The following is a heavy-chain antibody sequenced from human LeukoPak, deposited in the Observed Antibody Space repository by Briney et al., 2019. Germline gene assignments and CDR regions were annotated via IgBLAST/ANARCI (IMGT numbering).Heavy chain of an antibody. J-gene: IGHJ4*02. Sequence: ASVKLSCKASGYTFTSYGISTGRQAPGQRLGWMGWISSYNGNTHYAQKLQGRVTMTTDTSTSTAYMELRSLRSDHTAVYFCARNPARLLWFGELPFDYWGQGTLVTVSS. D-gene: IGHD3-10*01. CDR1: GYTFTSYG. V-gene: IGHV1-18*01. CDR3: ARNPARLLWFGELPFDY. CDR2: ISSYNGNT.